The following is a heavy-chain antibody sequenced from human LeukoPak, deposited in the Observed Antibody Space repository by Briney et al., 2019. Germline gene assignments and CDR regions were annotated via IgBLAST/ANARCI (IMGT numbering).Heavy chain of an antibody. D-gene: IGHD6-13*01. V-gene: IGHV4-4*07. CDR2: IYTSGST. CDR3: ARDVYIAAAGINYYYYYMDV. CDR1: GGSISSYY. Sequence: SETLSLTCTVSGGSISSYYWSWIRQPAGKGLEWIGRIYTSGSTNYNPSLKSRVTMSVDTSKNQFSLKLSSVTAADTAVYYCARDVYIAAAGINYYYYYMDVWGKGTTVTVSS. J-gene: IGHJ6*03.